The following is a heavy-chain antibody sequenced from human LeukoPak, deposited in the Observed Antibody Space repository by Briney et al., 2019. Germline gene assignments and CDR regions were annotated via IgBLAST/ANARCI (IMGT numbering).Heavy chain of an antibody. CDR1: GFTFSSYA. D-gene: IGHD6-25*01. CDR2: ISTSGDSS. V-gene: IGHV3-23*01. J-gene: IGHJ4*02. Sequence: GGSLGLSCAASGFTFSSYAMSWVRQAPGKGLEWVSGISTSGDSSYYADSVQGRFTISRDNSKNTLYLQMNSLRAEDTAIYYCAKDESAATFIFDYWGQGTLVTVSS. CDR3: AKDESAATFIFDY.